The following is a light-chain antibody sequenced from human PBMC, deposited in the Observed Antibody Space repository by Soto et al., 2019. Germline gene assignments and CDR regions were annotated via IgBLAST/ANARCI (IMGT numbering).Light chain of an antibody. CDR3: QQYNNWPPTWT. V-gene: IGKV3-15*01. J-gene: IGKJ1*01. CDR2: DAS. CDR1: QTIGSN. Sequence: EIVMTQSPATLSVSPWERATLSCRASQTIGSNLAWYQQKPGQPPRLLIYDASTRATDLPARFTGSGSGTDFTLTISSLQSEDFAVYYCQQYNNWPPTWTFGQGTKVDI.